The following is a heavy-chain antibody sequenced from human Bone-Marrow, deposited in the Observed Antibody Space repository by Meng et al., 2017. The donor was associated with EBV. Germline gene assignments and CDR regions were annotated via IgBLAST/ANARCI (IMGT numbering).Heavy chain of an antibody. CDR3: ARESGRGYTPDF. D-gene: IGHD3-10*01. CDR1: GGGFRYSA. V-gene: IGHV1-69*01. CDR2: LIPDFGTP. J-gene: IGHJ4*02. Sequence: VEVFQAGAGVKKPGSWVKLSCMASGGGFRYSAISWVRQAPGQGLEWMGGLIPDFGTPDYAPNYQDRVTITADESTSTAYMELNSLTPEDTAIYYCARESGRGYTPDFWGQGTLVTVSS.